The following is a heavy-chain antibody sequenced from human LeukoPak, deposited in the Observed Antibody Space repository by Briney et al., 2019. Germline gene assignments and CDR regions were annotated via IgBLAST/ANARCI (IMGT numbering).Heavy chain of an antibody. Sequence: SETLSLTCTVSGGSVSSGDYYWSWIRQPPGQGLEWVGYIYYSGSTYYNPSLKSRLTISVDTSKNQFSLKLSSVTAADTAVYYCARVSGVTDAFDIWGQGTMVTVSS. CDR3: ARVSGVTDAFDI. CDR2: IYYSGST. J-gene: IGHJ3*02. CDR1: GGSVSSGDYY. D-gene: IGHD2-15*01. V-gene: IGHV4-30-4*01.